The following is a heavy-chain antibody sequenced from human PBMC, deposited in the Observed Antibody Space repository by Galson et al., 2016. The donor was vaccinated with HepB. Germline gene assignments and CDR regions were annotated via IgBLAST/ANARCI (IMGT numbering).Heavy chain of an antibody. D-gene: IGHD2-21*02. CDR1: GFTFSDYA. CDR2: ISYDGRNK. V-gene: IGHV3-30*14. Sequence: SLRLSCAASGFTFSDYALHWVRQAPGKGLEWVAVISYDGRNKYYADSVKGRFTISRDNSKNTLYLQMNSLRAEDTSVYYSRLSVVVTGNDAFDMWGRGTMVTVSS. J-gene: IGHJ3*02. CDR3: RLSVVVTGNDAFDM.